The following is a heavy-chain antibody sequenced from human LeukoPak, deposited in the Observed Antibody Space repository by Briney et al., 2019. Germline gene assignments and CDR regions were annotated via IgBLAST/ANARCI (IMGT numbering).Heavy chain of an antibody. CDR3: ARDPPQYSSSSGGY. CDR1: GYTFTGYY. CDR2: IIPILGIA. Sequence: SVKVSCKASGYTFTGYYMNWVRQAPGQGLEWMGRIIPILGIANYAQKFQGRVTITADKSTSTAYMELSSLRSEDTAVYYCARDPPQYSSSSGGYWGQGTLVTVSS. J-gene: IGHJ4*02. D-gene: IGHD6-6*01. V-gene: IGHV1-69*04.